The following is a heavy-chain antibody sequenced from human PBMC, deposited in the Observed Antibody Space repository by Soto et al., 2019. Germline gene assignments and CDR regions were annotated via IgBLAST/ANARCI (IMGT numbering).Heavy chain of an antibody. D-gene: IGHD6-13*01. Sequence: QVQLQESGPGLLKPSQTLSLTCNVSNGYINTGGFYWSWIRQHPGKGLEWIGYIFHSGSTLYNPSSNRRLHLSAATSQTLLHLILRSVTVADTAVYYCARGGIAGHWFDPWGQGILVTVSS. J-gene: IGHJ5*02. V-gene: IGHV4-31*03. CDR3: ARGGIAGHWFDP. CDR1: NGYINTGGFY. CDR2: IFHSGST.